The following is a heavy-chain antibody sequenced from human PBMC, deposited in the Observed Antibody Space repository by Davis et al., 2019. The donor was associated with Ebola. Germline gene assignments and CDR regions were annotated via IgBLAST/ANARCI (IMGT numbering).Heavy chain of an antibody. V-gene: IGHV4-59*08. CDR1: GGSISSYY. CDR3: AISGSYYEGRRYYYYGMDV. CDR2: IYYSGST. Sequence: PSETLSLTCTVSGGSISSYYWSWIRQPPGKGLEWIGYIYYSGSTNYNPSLKSRVTISVDTSKNQFSLKLSSVTAADTAVYYCAISGSYYEGRRYYYYGMDVWGQGTTVTVSS. D-gene: IGHD1-26*01. J-gene: IGHJ6*02.